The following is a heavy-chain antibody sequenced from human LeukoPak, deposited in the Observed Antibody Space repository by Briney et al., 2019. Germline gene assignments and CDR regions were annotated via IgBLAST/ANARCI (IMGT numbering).Heavy chain of an antibody. CDR1: GYTFTSYD. Sequence: ASVKVSCKASGYTFTSYDINWVRQATGQGLEWMGWMNPNSGNTGYAQKFQGRVTMTRNTSISTAYMELSSLRSEDTAVYYCARFLSHEPYYYYYYGMDVWGQGTTVTVSS. D-gene: IGHD1-14*01. CDR2: MNPNSGNT. CDR3: ARFLSHEPYYYYYYGMDV. J-gene: IGHJ6*02. V-gene: IGHV1-8*01.